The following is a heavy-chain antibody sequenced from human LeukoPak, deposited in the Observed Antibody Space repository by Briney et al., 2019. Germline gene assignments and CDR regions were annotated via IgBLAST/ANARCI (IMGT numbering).Heavy chain of an antibody. Sequence: SETLSLTCAVSGDSITSSSCNWSWIRQPPGKGLEWIGYISQSGNSYFTPSLNSRATISVDKSKNSFSLNLNFVTAADTAVYYCAREYSAFEIWGQGTMVTVSS. D-gene: IGHD1-1*01. CDR3: AREYSAFEI. V-gene: IGHV4-30-2*01. J-gene: IGHJ3*02. CDR1: GDSITSSSCN. CDR2: ISQSGNS.